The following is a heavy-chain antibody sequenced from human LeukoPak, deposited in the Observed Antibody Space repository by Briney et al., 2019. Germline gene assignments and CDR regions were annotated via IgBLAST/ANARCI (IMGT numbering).Heavy chain of an antibody. CDR3: AKLGSSGHPGAFDI. CDR2: ISGSGDST. Sequence: PGGSLRPSCAASGFTFSSYAMSWVRQAPGKGLEWVSGISGSGDSTYYADSVKGRFTISRDNSKNTMYVQMNSLRADDTAVYYCAKLGSSGHPGAFDIWGQGTMVTVSS. V-gene: IGHV3-23*01. J-gene: IGHJ3*02. CDR1: GFTFSSYA. D-gene: IGHD3-22*01.